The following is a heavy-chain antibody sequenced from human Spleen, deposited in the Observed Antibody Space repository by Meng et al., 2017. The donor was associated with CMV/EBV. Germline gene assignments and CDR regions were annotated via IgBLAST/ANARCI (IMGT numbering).Heavy chain of an antibody. CDR2: IIPIFGTA. CDR3: ARARRGFGGGEYFQH. V-gene: IGHV1-69*05. J-gene: IGHJ1*01. CDR1: GGTFSSYA. D-gene: IGHD3-3*01. Sequence: AGGTFSSYAISWVRQAPGQGLEWMGGIIPIFGTANYAQKFQGRVTITTDESTSTAYMELSSLRSEDTAVYYCARARRGFGGGEYFQHWGQGTLVTVSS.